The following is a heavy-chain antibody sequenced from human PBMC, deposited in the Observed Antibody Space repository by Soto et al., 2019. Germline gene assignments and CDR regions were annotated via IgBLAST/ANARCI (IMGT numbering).Heavy chain of an antibody. CDR3: TRDGRGLGRLSLFEY. D-gene: IGHD2-21*02. V-gene: IGHV3-53*01. J-gene: IGHJ4*02. Sequence: GALRLSCAASGFNVNSDYMNWVRQTPGKGLEWVASIYSGETTYYADSVRGRFTISSDKSKNTLYFQLSSLRIEDTAVYYCTRDGRGLGRLSLFEYWGQGVLVTVSS. CDR2: IYSGETT. CDR1: GFNVNSDY.